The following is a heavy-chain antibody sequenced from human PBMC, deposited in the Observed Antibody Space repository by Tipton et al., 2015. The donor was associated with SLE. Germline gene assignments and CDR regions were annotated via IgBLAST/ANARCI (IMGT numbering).Heavy chain of an antibody. Sequence: QSGAEVKKPGSSAKVSCKASGGTFSSYAISWVRQAPGQGLEWMGWISAYNGNTNYAQKLQGRVTMTTDTSTSTAYMELRSLRSDDTAVYYCARAIPPALDYWGQGTLVTVSS. V-gene: IGHV1-18*01. CDR2: ISAYNGNT. CDR3: ARAIPPALDY. J-gene: IGHJ4*02. CDR1: GGTFSSYA.